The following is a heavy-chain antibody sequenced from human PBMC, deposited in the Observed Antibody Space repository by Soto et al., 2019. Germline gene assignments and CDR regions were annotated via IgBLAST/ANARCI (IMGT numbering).Heavy chain of an antibody. CDR3: AKDGERGFIAAAGANWFDP. V-gene: IGHV3-30*18. J-gene: IGHJ5*02. Sequence: GGSLRLSCAASGFTFSSYGMHWVRQAPGKGLEWVAVISYDGSNKYYADSVKGRFTISRDNSKNTLYLQMNSLRAEDTAVYYCAKDGERGFIAAAGANWFDPWGQGTLVTVSS. D-gene: IGHD6-13*01. CDR1: GFTFSSYG. CDR2: ISYDGSNK.